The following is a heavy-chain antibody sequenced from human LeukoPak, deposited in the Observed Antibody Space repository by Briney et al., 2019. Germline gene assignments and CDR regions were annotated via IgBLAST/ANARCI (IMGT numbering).Heavy chain of an antibody. D-gene: IGHD3-10*01. CDR2: IYTSGST. J-gene: IGHJ6*03. Sequence: SETLSLTCTVSSGSISSYYWSWIRQPAGKGLEWIGRIYTSGSTNYNPSLKSRVTMSVDTSKNQFSLKLSSVTAADTAVYYCARAGVYYGSGSYYYMDVWGKGTTVTISS. CDR3: ARAGVYYGSGSYYYMDV. V-gene: IGHV4-4*07. CDR1: SGSISSYY.